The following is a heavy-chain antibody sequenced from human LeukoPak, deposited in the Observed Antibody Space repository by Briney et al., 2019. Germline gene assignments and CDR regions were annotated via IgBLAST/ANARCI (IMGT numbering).Heavy chain of an antibody. J-gene: IGHJ6*02. CDR3: ARARLRSEDYYYYGMDV. V-gene: IGHV3-30-3*01. D-gene: IGHD4-17*01. CDR2: ISYDGSNK. Sequence: PGGSLRLSCAASGFTFSSYLMYWVRQAPGKGLEWVAVISYDGSNKYYAGSVKGRFTISRDNSKNTLYLQMNSLRAEDTAVYYCARARLRSEDYYYYGMDVWGQGTTVTVSS. CDR1: GFTFSSYL.